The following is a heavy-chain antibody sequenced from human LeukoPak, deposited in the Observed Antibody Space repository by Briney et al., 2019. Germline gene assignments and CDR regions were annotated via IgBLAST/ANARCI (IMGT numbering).Heavy chain of an antibody. V-gene: IGHV4-30-4*08. Sequence: SETLSLTCTVSGGSIISSAYYWSWIRQPPGKGLEWIGYIYYSGSTYYNPSLKSRVTISLDTSKNQFSLKLSSVTAADTAVYYCATQGVWGQGTMVTVSS. J-gene: IGHJ3*01. CDR2: IYYSGST. CDR1: GGSIISSAYY. CDR3: ATQGV.